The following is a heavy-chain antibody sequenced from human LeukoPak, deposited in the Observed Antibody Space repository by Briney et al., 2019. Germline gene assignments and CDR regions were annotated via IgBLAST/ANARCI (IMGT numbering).Heavy chain of an antibody. V-gene: IGHV1-2*02. CDR1: GYTFTGYY. J-gene: IGHJ5*02. CDR3: ATQATSGWHFS. Sequence: ASVKVSCKASGYTFTGYYMHWVRQAPGQEPEWMGWINPNSGGTNYAQKFQGRVTMTRDTSLSTVYMELSRLRSDDTAVYYCATQATSGWHFSWGQGTLVTVSS. CDR2: INPNSGGT. D-gene: IGHD6-19*01.